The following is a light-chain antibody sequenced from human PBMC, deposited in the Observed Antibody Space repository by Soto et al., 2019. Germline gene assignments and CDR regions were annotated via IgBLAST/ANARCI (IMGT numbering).Light chain of an antibody. CDR1: QSVDSSF. CDR2: GAS. CDR3: QQYVSSVT. V-gene: IGKV3-20*01. Sequence: EIVLTQSPGSLSLSPGERATLSCRASQSVDSSFFAWYQKKPGQAPRLLIYGASKRVTGIPDRFSGSGSGTEFTLTINRLEPEDFAVDYCQQYVSSVTFGQGTKVEIK. J-gene: IGKJ1*01.